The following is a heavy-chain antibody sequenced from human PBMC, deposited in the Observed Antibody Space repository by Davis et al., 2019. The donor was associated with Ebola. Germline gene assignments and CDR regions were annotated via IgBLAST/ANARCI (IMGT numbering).Heavy chain of an antibody. CDR2: IDPSDSYT. CDR1: GYSFTSYW. D-gene: IGHD2-21*02. CDR3: ARFIVVVTATRLDHYYGMDV. Sequence: GESLKISCKGSGYSFTSYWISWVRQMPGKGLEWMGRIDPSDSYTNYSPSFQGHVTISADKSISTAYLQWSSLKASDTAMYYCARFIVVVTATRLDHYYGMDVWGQGTTVTVSS. V-gene: IGHV5-10-1*01. J-gene: IGHJ6*02.